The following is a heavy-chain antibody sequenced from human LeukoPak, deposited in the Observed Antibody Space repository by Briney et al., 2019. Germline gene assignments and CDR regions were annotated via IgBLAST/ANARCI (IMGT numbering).Heavy chain of an antibody. CDR3: ARGGSSSDY. D-gene: IGHD6-6*01. CDR1: GGSISSYY. J-gene: IGHJ4*02. V-gene: IGHV4-59*12. Sequence: ESSETLSLTCTVSGGSISSYYWSWIRQPPGKGLEWIGYIYYSGSTNYNPSLKSRVTISVDTSKNQFSLKLSSVTAADTAVYYCARGGSSSDYWGQGTLVTVSS. CDR2: IYYSGST.